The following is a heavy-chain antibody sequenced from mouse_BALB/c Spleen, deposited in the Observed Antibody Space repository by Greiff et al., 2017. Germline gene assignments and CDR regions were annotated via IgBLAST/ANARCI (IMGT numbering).Heavy chain of an antibody. J-gene: IGHJ3*01. Sequence: VKLMESGPGLVAPSQSLSITCTVSGFSLTSYGVHWVRQPPGKGLEWLGVIWAGGSTNYNSALMSRLSISKDNSKSQVFLKMNSLQTDDTAMYYCARDGYDDAWFAYWGQGTLVTVSA. D-gene: IGHD2-2*01. CDR1: GFSLTSYG. CDR2: IWAGGST. V-gene: IGHV2-9*02. CDR3: ARDGYDDAWFAY.